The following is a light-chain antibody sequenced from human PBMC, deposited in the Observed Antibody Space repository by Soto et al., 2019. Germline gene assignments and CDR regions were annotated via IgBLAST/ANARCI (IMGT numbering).Light chain of an antibody. CDR2: WAS. CDR1: QRVLYSSYNKNY. CDR3: HQYCSRLT. Sequence: DIVMTQSPDSLAVSLGERATINCKSSQRVLYSSYNKNYLAWYQQKPGQPPKLLIYWASTRESGVPDRCSGSGAGTDFTLIISSLQAEDVAVYYYHQYCSRLTFGQGTKVEVK. V-gene: IGKV4-1*01. J-gene: IGKJ1*01.